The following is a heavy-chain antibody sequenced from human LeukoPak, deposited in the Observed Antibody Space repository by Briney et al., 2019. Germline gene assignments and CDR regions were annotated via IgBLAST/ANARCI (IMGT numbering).Heavy chain of an antibody. CDR1: GFSLSRHG. CDR3: AKEVGASESSYMCYFGY. Sequence: GGSVTHLCAASGFSLSRHGMNWVRQAPGKGLEWVAVISYDGSTKYYGDSVKGRFTISRDNSKNTLYLEMNSLKPEDTAVYYCAKEVGASESSYMCYFGYWGQGILVTVSS. V-gene: IGHV3-30*18. D-gene: IGHD3-10*01. J-gene: IGHJ4*02. CDR2: ISYDGSTK.